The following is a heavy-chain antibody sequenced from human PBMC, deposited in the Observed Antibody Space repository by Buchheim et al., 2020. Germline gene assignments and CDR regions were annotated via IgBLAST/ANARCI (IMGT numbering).Heavy chain of an antibody. CDR1: GCPFTHYA. D-gene: IGHD1-1*01. V-gene: IGHV3-30-3*01. J-gene: IGHJ4*02. CDR2: LSYDGTIK. Sequence: QVQLIASWGGVVQPWTSLRLSCSASGCPFTHYALHWVRQAPGKGLEWVAVLSYDGTIKYYAESVKGRFTISRDNSKSTLYLQMNSLRIEDTAVYFCARDWGWNCEYWGQGTL. CDR3: ARDWGWNCEY.